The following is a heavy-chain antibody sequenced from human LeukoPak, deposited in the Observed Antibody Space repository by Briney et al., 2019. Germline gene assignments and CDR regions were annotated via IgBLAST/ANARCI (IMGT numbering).Heavy chain of an antibody. Sequence: PSETLSLTSTVSGGYISSSSYYWGWIRQPPGKRLEWIGYIFYSGSTDYNPSLKSRLTISVDTSKNHSSLKLRSVTPADTAVYYCARYCGATSCYWKDAFDIWGQGTMVTVYS. CDR2: IFYSGST. CDR3: ARYCGATSCYWKDAFDI. V-gene: IGHV4-39*02. D-gene: IGHD2-2*01. J-gene: IGHJ3*02. CDR1: GGYISSSSYY.